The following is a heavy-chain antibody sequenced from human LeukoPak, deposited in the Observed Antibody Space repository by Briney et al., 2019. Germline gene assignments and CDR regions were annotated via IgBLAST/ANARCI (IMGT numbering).Heavy chain of an antibody. Sequence: GASVKVSCKASGYTFTSYAMHWVRQAPGQRLEWMGWINAGNGNTKYSQKLQGRVTITRDTSASTAYMELSSLRSEDTAVYYCARDKEDTAMEFDYWGQGTLVTVSS. CDR1: GYTFTSYA. D-gene: IGHD5-18*01. CDR2: INAGNGNT. CDR3: ARDKEDTAMEFDY. V-gene: IGHV1-3*01. J-gene: IGHJ4*02.